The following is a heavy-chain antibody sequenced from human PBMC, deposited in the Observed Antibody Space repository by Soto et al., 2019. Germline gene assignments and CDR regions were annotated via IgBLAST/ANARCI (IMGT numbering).Heavy chain of an antibody. CDR3: ARFSNNWFQTEGMDV. D-gene: IGHD1-1*01. CDR1: VDSITTYY. V-gene: IGHV4-4*07. Sequence: SETLSLTCTVSVDSITTYYWNWIRQPAGKGLEWIGRIDASGNTNYNPSLNSRVTLSVDTSKKQFSLKLTSVTAADTAVYYCARFSNNWFQTEGMDVWGQGTTVTVSS. J-gene: IGHJ6*02. CDR2: IDASGNT.